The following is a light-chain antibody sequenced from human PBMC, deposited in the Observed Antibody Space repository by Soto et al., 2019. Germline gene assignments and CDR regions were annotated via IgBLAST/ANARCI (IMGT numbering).Light chain of an antibody. J-gene: IGKJ2*01. CDR2: AAS. V-gene: IGKV3-20*01. Sequence: IVLTQSPGTLSLSPGERATLSCRASQNVGGNYLAWFRQHPGQAPRLLIYAASSRAAGIPDRFSGSGSGTDFTLTISRLEPEDFAVFYCHQYGSSPYTFGQGTKLEIK. CDR3: HQYGSSPYT. CDR1: QNVGGNY.